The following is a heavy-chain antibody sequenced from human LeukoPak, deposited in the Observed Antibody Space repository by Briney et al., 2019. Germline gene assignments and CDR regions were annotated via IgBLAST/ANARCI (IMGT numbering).Heavy chain of an antibody. CDR1: GGSINTATFD. CDR3: ARFKGGTGFDY. D-gene: IGHD1-26*01. J-gene: IGHJ4*02. Sequence: PSETLSLTCAVSGGSINTATFDWGWIRQAPGRDFEWIATISSDGTAYYNPSLMSRATISIDTSMNQFSLDLTSVTAADTGLFYCARFKGGTGFDYWGQGILVIVSS. CDR2: ISSDGTA. V-gene: IGHV4-39*01.